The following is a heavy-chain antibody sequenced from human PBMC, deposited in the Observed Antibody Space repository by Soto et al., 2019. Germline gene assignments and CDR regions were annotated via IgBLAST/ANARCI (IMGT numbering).Heavy chain of an antibody. CDR2: IYYSGST. CDR1: GGSISSGGYY. D-gene: IGHD3-22*01. Sequence: SETLSLTCTVSGGSISSGGYYWSWIRQHPGKGLEWIGYIYYSGSTYYNPSLKSRVTISVDTSKNQFSLKLSSVTAADTAVYYCAAGSDYYDSSGPYYGMDVWGQGTTVTVSS. CDR3: AAGSDYYDSSGPYYGMDV. J-gene: IGHJ6*02. V-gene: IGHV4-31*03.